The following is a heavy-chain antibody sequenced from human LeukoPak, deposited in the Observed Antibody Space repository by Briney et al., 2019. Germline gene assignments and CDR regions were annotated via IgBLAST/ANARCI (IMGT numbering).Heavy chain of an antibody. CDR1: GFTFDDYA. D-gene: IGHD3-22*01. Sequence: PGGSLRLSCAASGFTFDDYAMHWVRQAPGKGLEWVSGISWNSGSIGYADSVKGRFTISRDNAKNSLYLQMNSLRAEDTALYYCAKHSTYYYDSSGYCDYWGQGTLVTVSS. V-gene: IGHV3-9*01. J-gene: IGHJ4*02. CDR3: AKHSTYYYDSSGYCDY. CDR2: ISWNSGSI.